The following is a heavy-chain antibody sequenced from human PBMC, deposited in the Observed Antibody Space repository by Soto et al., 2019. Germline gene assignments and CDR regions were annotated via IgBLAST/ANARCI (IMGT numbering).Heavy chain of an antibody. V-gene: IGHV1-69*13. Sequence: SVKVSCKASGGTFSSDAVSWVRQAPGQGLEWMGGLIPILGTTHYAQKFQGRVTITADESTNTAYMELSSLRSDDTAVYYCARASGYVSGWYHDYWGQGTRVT. CDR1: GGTFSSDA. CDR2: LIPILGTT. J-gene: IGHJ4*02. CDR3: ARASGYVSGWYHDY. D-gene: IGHD6-19*01.